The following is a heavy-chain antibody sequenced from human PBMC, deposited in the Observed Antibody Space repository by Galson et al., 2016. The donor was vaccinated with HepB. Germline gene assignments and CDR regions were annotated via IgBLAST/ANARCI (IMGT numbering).Heavy chain of an antibody. J-gene: IGHJ4*02. CDR2: IWYDGSNK. Sequence: SLRLSCAASGFTFSSYGMDWARQAPGKGLEWVAVIWYDGSNKYYADSVKGRFTISRDNSKNTLYLQMNSLRVEDTAVYYCARGHFTTYYYDNSGYSSGDYWGQGTLVTVSS. V-gene: IGHV3-33*01. CDR1: GFTFSSYG. CDR3: ARGHFTTYYYDNSGYSSGDY. D-gene: IGHD3-22*01.